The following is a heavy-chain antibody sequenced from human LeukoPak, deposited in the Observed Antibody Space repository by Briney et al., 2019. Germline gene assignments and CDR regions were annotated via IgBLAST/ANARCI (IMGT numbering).Heavy chain of an antibody. V-gene: IGHV4-59*01. J-gene: IGHJ4*02. CDR2: IYYSGST. Sequence: SETLSLTCSVSGGSISNNYWSWFRQPPGKGLEWIGYIYYSGSTNYNPPLKSRVTISVDTSKSQFSLKLSSVTAADTAVYYCASHKGFWGQGTLVTVSS. CDR1: GGSISNNY. CDR3: ASHKGF.